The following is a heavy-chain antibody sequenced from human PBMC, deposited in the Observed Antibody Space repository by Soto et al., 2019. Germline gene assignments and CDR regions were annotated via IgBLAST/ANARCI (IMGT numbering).Heavy chain of an antibody. CDR3: TRGLASGDY. CDR2: INPNGGST. V-gene: IGHV1-46*03. J-gene: IGHJ4*02. Sequence: QVQLVQPGAEVKKPGASVKFSCKASGYIFTNFYIHWVRQAPGQGLEWIGIINPNGGSTNYAQNFQGGVTMTRDTSTSTVYMDLSSLSSEDTAVYYCTRGLASGDYWGQGTLITVSS. D-gene: IGHD6-6*01. CDR1: GYIFTNFY.